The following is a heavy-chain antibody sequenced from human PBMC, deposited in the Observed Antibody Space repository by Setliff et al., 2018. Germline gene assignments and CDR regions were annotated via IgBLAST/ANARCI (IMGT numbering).Heavy chain of an antibody. D-gene: IGHD6-19*01. CDR2: IYYSGGT. V-gene: IGHV4-59*01. Sequence: PSQTLSLTCTVAGGSISSYYWSWIRQPPGKGLEWIGYIYYSGGTNYNPSLKSRVTISVDTSKTQFSLKLSSVTAADTAVYYCARAGLGYSSGWYGHDAFDIWGQGTMVTVSS. CDR1: GGSISSYY. J-gene: IGHJ3*02. CDR3: ARAGLGYSSGWYGHDAFDI.